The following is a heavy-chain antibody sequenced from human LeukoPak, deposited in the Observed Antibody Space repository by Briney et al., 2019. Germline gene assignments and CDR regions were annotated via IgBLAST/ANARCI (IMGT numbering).Heavy chain of an antibody. CDR1: GFTFSSYA. V-gene: IGHV3-23*01. Sequence: GGSLRLSCAASGFTFSSYAMSWVRQAPGKGLEWVSAISGSGGSTYYADSVKGRFTISRDNSKNTLYLQMNSLRAEDTAVYYCAKSGGYCSSTSCYSYYYYYMDVWGKGTTVTVSS. D-gene: IGHD2-2*01. J-gene: IGHJ6*03. CDR2: ISGSGGST. CDR3: AKSGGYCSSTSCYSYYYYYMDV.